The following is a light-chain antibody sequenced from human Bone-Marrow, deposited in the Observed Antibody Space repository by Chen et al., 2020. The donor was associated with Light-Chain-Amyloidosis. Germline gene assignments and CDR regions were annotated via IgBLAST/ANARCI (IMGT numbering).Light chain of an antibody. CDR2: RDT. Sequence: SYELTQPPSVSVSPGPTARITCSGDDLPTKYAYWYHQKPGQAPVLVIHRDTERPSGISERFSGSSSGTTATLTISGVQAEDEADYHCQSADSSGTYEVIFGGGTKLTVL. CDR1: DLPTKY. J-gene: IGLJ2*01. CDR3: QSADSSGTYEVI. V-gene: IGLV3-25*03.